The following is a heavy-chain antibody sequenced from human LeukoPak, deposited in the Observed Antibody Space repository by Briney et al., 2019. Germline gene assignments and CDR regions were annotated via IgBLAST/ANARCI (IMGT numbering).Heavy chain of an antibody. CDR2: ISSSSSYI. CDR1: GFTFSSYS. J-gene: IGHJ5*02. Sequence: GGPLRLSCAASGFTFSSYSMNWVRQAPGKGLERVSSISSSSSYIYYADSVKGRFTISRDNAKNSLYLQMNSLRAEDTAVYYCARGVRYFDPERTWFDPWGQGTLVTVSS. V-gene: IGHV3-21*01. D-gene: IGHD3-9*01. CDR3: ARGVRYFDPERTWFDP.